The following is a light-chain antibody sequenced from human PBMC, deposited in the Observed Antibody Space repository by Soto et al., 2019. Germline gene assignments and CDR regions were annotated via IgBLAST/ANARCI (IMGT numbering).Light chain of an antibody. J-gene: IGKJ5*01. CDR3: QQYNNWPIA. V-gene: IGKV3-15*01. Sequence: EIVLTQSPATLSVSPVERATLSCRASQSVSSNLAWYQQKPGQAPRLLIYGASTRVTGIPARFSGSGSGTEFTLTISSLQSEDFAVYYCQQYNNWPIAFGQGTRLEIK. CDR2: GAS. CDR1: QSVSSN.